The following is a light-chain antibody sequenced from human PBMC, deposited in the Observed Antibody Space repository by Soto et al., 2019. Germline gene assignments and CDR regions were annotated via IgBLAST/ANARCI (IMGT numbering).Light chain of an antibody. V-gene: IGKV1-39*01. Sequence: DIQMTQSPSSLSASVGDRVTITCQTSQGINNYLNWYQQKPGKAPNILIYEASSLQSGVPSRFSGSGSGTDFTLTISSLQPEDFATYYCQQSYITPWTFGQGTKVDI. CDR3: QQSYITPWT. CDR2: EAS. J-gene: IGKJ1*01. CDR1: QGINNY.